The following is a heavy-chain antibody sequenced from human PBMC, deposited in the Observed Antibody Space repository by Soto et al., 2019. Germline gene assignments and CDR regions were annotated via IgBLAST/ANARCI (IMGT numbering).Heavy chain of an antibody. CDR3: TTARGTYGAEYFQH. CDR2: IKSKADGGTT. V-gene: IGHV3-15*01. CDR1: GFTFTNAW. Sequence: GSLRLSCAASGFTFTNAWMSWVRQAPGKGLEWVGRIKSKADGGTTDYAAPVKGRFTISRDDSKNTLYLQMNSLKTEDTAVYYCTTARGTYGAEYFQHWGQGTLVTVSS. D-gene: IGHD4-17*01. J-gene: IGHJ1*01.